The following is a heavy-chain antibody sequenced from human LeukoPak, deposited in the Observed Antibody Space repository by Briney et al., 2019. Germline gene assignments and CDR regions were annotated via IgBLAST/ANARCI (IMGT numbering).Heavy chain of an antibody. CDR1: GFTFNDYA. V-gene: IGHV3-23*01. Sequence: GGSLRLSCAASGFTFNDYAMTWVRQAPGKGLEWVSSISDSGVSTYYADSVKGRFTVSRDNSKNTLYLVMSGLRAEDTAVYFCAKEDNRPWFGELSVFYYGMDVWGQGTTVTVS. D-gene: IGHD3-10*01. CDR3: AKEDNRPWFGELSVFYYGMDV. J-gene: IGHJ6*02. CDR2: ISDSGVST.